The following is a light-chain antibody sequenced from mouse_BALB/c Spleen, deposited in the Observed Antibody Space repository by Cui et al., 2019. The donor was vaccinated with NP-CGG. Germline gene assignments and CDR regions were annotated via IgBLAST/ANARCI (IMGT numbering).Light chain of an antibody. V-gene: IGLV1*01. CDR2: GTN. Sequence: AVVTHDSALTTSPGETVTLTCRSSTGAVTTSNYANWVQEKSDHLFTGLIGGTNNRAPGVPARFSGSLIGDKAALTITGAQTEDEAIYFCALWYSNHWVFGGGTNLTVL. CDR3: ALWYSNHWV. J-gene: IGLJ1*01. CDR1: TGAVTTSNY.